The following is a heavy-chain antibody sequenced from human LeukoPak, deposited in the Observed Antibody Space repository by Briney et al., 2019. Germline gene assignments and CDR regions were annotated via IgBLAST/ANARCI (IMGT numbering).Heavy chain of an antibody. CDR1: GFTFSNAW. J-gene: IGHJ4*02. CDR3: TTDGRGQYIWFGELPFDY. D-gene: IGHD3-10*01. V-gene: IGHV3-15*01. Sequence: PGGSLRLSCAASGFTFSNAWMSWVRQAPGKGLEWVGRIKSKTDGGTTDYAAPVKGRFTISRDDSKNTLYLQMNSLKTEDTAVYYCTTDGRGQYIWFGELPFDYRGQGTLVTVSS. CDR2: IKSKTDGGTT.